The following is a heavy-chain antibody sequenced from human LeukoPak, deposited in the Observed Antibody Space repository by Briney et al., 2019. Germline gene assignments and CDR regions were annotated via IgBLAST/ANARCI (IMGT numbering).Heavy chain of an antibody. CDR3: ARGGATRFYFDY. V-gene: IGHV4-59*01. J-gene: IGHJ4*02. CDR1: GASISTFY. D-gene: IGHD1-26*01. Sequence: SETLSLTCTASGASISTFYWTWIRQPPGKGLEWIGYIYYSGSTNYNPSLKSRVTISVDTSKNQFSLKLSSVTAADTAVYYCARGGATRFYFDYWGQGTLVTVSS. CDR2: IYYSGST.